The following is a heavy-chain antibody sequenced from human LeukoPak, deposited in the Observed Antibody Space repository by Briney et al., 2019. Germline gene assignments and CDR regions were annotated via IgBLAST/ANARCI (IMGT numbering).Heavy chain of an antibody. D-gene: IGHD2-2*01. CDR3: AKDLYCSSTSCYEAVY. CDR1: GFTFSSYD. V-gene: IGHV3-23*01. Sequence: PGRSLRLSCAASGFTFSSYDMSWVRQAPGKGLEWVSSISGSGGSTYYADSVKGRFTISRDNSKNTLYLQMNSLRAEDTAVYYCAKDLYCSSTSCYEAVYWGQGTLVTVSS. CDR2: ISGSGGST. J-gene: IGHJ4*02.